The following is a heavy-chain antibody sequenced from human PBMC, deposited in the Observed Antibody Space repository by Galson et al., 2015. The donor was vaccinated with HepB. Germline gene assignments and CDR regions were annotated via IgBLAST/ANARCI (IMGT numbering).Heavy chain of an antibody. CDR3: ARVGGGSRSRGFDY. Sequence: PALVKPTQTLTLTCTFSGFSLSTSGMCVSWIRQPPGKALEWLALIDWDDDKYYSTSLKTRLTISKDTSKNQVVLTMTNMDPVDTATYYCARVGGGSRSRGFDYWGQGTLVTVSS. D-gene: IGHD1-26*01. CDR2: IDWDDDK. J-gene: IGHJ4*02. CDR1: GFSLSTSGMC. V-gene: IGHV2-70*01.